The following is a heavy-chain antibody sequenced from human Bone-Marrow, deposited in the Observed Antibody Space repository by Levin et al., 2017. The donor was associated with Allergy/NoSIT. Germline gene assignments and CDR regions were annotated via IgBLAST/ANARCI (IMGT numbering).Heavy chain of an antibody. D-gene: IGHD1-1*01. CDR3: KGYWN. CDR2: ISDSGGST. V-gene: IGHV3-23*01. Sequence: GGSLRLSCAASGFTFGSYTMSWVRQAPGKGLEWVSTISDSGGSTHYADSVKGRFTISRDNSKNTLYLQMNSLRAEDTAAYYCKGYWNWGQGTLVTVSS. CDR1: GFTFGSYT. J-gene: IGHJ4*02.